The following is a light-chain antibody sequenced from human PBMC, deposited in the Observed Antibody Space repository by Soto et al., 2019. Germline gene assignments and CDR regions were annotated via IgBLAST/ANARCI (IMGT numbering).Light chain of an antibody. CDR3: QRYGGSPPVT. J-gene: IGKJ4*01. V-gene: IGKV3-20*01. CDR2: SAS. CDR1: QTFSSSD. Sequence: EVVLTQSPGTLSLSPGERAALSCRASQTFSSSDLAWYQHKPGQHPKLIVYSASRRATGIPDRFSGSGSGTDFTLTISRLEPEDFALYYCQRYGGSPPVTFGGGTKVDIK.